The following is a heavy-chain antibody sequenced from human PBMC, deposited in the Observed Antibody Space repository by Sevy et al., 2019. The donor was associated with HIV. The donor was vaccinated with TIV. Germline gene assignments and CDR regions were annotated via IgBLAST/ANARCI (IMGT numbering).Heavy chain of an antibody. D-gene: IGHD2-21*02. V-gene: IGHV4-31*03. CDR2: IYYSGST. CDR3: ARTRLYCGGDCSNFDY. J-gene: IGHJ4*02. CDR1: GGSISSGGYY. Sequence: SETLSLTCTVSGGSISSGGYYWSWIRQHPGKGLEWIGYIYYSGSTYYNPSLKSRVTISVDTSKNQFSLKLSSVTAADTAVYYCARTRLYCGGDCSNFDYWGQGTLVTVSS.